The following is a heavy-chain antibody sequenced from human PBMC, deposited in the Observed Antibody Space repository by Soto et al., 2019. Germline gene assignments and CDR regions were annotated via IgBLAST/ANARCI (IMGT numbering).Heavy chain of an antibody. D-gene: IGHD3-22*01. Sequence: EVQLLESGGGLVQPGGSLRLSCAASGFTFSSYAMSWVRQAPGKGLEWVSAISGSGGSTYYADSVKGRFTISRDNSKNTMYLQMNSLRDEETAVYYCAKDGGYAYYDSSGYYFGYWGQGTLVTVSS. CDR1: GFTFSSYA. V-gene: IGHV3-23*01. CDR2: ISGSGGST. CDR3: AKDGGYAYYDSSGYYFGY. J-gene: IGHJ4*02.